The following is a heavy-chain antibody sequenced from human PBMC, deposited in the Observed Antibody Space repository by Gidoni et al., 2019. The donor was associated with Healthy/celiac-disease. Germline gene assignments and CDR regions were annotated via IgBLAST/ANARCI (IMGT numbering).Heavy chain of an antibody. CDR3: AREINRGYSGYVDY. Sequence: QVQLQESGPGLVKPSETLSITCTVSGGSISSYYWSWIRQPPGKGLEWIGYIYYSGSTNYNPSLKSRVTISVDTSKNQFSLKLSSVTAADTAVYYCAREINRGYSGYVDYWGQGTLVTVSS. V-gene: IGHV4-59*01. D-gene: IGHD5-12*01. CDR2: IYYSGST. J-gene: IGHJ4*02. CDR1: GGSISSYY.